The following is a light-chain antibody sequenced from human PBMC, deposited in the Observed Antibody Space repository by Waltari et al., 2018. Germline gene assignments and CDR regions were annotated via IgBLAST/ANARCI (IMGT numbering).Light chain of an antibody. CDR2: STS. CDR1: QSIRNN. V-gene: IGKV3-15*01. J-gene: IGKJ1*01. Sequence: EIVMTQSPATLSVSPGEGATLSCRASQSIRNNLAWYQQKPGQAPRLLIHSTSNWAPGIPTRFNGSGSGTEFTLSISSLQSEDFALYYCHHYNNWGTFGQGTKVEFK. CDR3: HHYNNWGT.